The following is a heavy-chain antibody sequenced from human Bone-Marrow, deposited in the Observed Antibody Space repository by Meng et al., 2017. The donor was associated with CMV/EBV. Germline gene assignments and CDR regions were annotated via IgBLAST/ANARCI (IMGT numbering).Heavy chain of an antibody. CDR2: ISSSSTI. Sequence: GGSLRLSCAASGFTFSDYYMNWVRQAPGKGLEWVSSISSSSTIYYADSVKGRFTISRDNAKNSLYLQMNSLRAEDTAVYYCARDFSSVLNYIDFWGQGTLVTVSS. J-gene: IGHJ4*02. CDR3: ARDFSSVLNYIDF. V-gene: IGHV3-69-1*02. CDR1: GFTFSDYY. D-gene: IGHD2/OR15-2a*01.